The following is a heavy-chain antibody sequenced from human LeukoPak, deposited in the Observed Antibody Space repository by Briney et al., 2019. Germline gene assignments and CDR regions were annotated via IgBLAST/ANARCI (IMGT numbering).Heavy chain of an antibody. CDR2: LTTSDGNT. Sequence: GGSLRLSCAASGFTFSSYTMSWVRQAPGKRLEWVSTLTTSDGNTYSADSVKGRFTVSRDNSKNTLFLQMNSMRAEDTAVYYCAKDGGLWVSAHWGDSWGRGTLVTVSS. J-gene: IGHJ4*02. CDR1: GFTFSSYT. CDR3: AKDGGLWVSAHWGDS. V-gene: IGHV3-23*01. D-gene: IGHD7-27*01.